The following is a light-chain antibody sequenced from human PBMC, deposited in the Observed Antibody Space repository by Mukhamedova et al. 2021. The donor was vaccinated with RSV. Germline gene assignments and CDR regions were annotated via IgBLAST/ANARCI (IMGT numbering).Light chain of an antibody. V-gene: IGKV1-39*01. Sequence: WYQRRVHGRAPKLLIYTASSLQSGVPSRFSGSGSGTDFTLTITSLQTEDFAAYYCQQTYSAPQSFGGGTKVEIK. J-gene: IGKJ4*01. CDR2: TAS. CDR3: QQTYSAPQS.